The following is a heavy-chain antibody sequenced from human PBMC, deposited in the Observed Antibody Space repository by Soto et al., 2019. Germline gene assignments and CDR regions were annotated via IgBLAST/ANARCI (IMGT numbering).Heavy chain of an antibody. CDR2: TYYKSKWYN. J-gene: IGHJ6*03. Sequence: PSPTLSLTCYISGDSVSSNSAAWNWIRQTPSRGLEWLGRTYYKSKWYNNYALSVQSRITVNPDTSKNQFSLQLNSVTPEDTAVYYCARGSWDDVSGHYYMDVWGKGTTVTVSS. CDR3: ARGSWDDVSGHYYMDV. CDR1: GDSVSSNSAA. D-gene: IGHD1-1*01. V-gene: IGHV6-1*01.